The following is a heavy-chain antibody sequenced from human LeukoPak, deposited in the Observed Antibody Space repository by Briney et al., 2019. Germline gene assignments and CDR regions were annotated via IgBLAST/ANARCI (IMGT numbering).Heavy chain of an antibody. Sequence: GASVKVSCKASGYTFTSYGISWVRQAPGQGLEWMGWISAYNGNTNYAQKLQGRVTMTTDTSTSTAYMELRSLRSEDTAVYYCARGLYYYGSGTNYYYYYMDVWGKGTTVTVSS. CDR1: GYTFTSYG. CDR3: ARGLYYYGSGTNYYYYYMDV. CDR2: ISAYNGNT. V-gene: IGHV1-18*01. J-gene: IGHJ6*03. D-gene: IGHD3-10*01.